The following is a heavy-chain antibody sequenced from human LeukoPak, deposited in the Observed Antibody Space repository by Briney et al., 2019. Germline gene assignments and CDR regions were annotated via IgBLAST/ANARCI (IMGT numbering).Heavy chain of an antibody. J-gene: IGHJ5*02. CDR2: ISWNSGSI. CDR1: GFTFDDYA. V-gene: IGHV3-9*01. Sequence: PGRSLRLSCAASGFTFDDYAMHWVRQAPGKGLEWVSGISWNSGSIGYADSVKGRFTISRDNAKNSLYLQMNSLRAEDTALYYCAKDVRGSGLNWFDPWGQGTLVTVSS. CDR3: AKDVRGSGLNWFDP. D-gene: IGHD6-19*01.